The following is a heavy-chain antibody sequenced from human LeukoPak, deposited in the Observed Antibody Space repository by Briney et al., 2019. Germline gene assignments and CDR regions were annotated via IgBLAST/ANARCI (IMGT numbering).Heavy chain of an antibody. CDR3: ARDPYSSGWYGVDAFDI. CDR2: IIGSSSYI. V-gene: IGHV3-21*01. CDR1: GFTFSSYS. Sequence: GGSLRLSCVASGFTFSSYSMNWVRQAPGKGLEWVSSIIGSSSYIYYADSVKGRFTISRDNAKNSLYLQMNSLRAEDTAVYYCARDPYSSGWYGVDAFDIWGQGTMVTVSS. D-gene: IGHD6-19*01. J-gene: IGHJ3*02.